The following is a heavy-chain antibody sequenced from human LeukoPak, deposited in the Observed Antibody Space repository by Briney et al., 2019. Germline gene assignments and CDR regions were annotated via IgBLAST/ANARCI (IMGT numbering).Heavy chain of an antibody. CDR3: ARGWIAVAGTDYYYYMDV. J-gene: IGHJ6*03. CDR1: GFTFDDYG. CDR2: INWNGGST. D-gene: IGHD6-19*01. Sequence: GGSLRLSCAASGFTFDDYGMSWLRHAPGKGLEWVSGINWNGGSTGYADSVKGRFTISRDNANNSLYLQMNSLRAEDTALYYCARGWIAVAGTDYYYYMDVWGKGTTVTVSS. V-gene: IGHV3-20*04.